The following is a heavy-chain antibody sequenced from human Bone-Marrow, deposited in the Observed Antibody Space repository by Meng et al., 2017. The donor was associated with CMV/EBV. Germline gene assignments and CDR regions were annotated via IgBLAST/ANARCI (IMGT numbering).Heavy chain of an antibody. V-gene: IGHV1-8*01. Sequence: ASEKVSCKASGYTFNDYEINWVRQAAGQGLEWMGWVGPKSGSADYARKFPRRVTMTTDTTIGTAYIELTGMRSGDTAVYFCARTKPRGTWLHDHWGQGTLVTVSS. CDR1: GYTFNDYE. J-gene: IGHJ4*02. CDR2: VGPKSGSA. D-gene: IGHD2-8*01. CDR3: ARTKPRGTWLHDH.